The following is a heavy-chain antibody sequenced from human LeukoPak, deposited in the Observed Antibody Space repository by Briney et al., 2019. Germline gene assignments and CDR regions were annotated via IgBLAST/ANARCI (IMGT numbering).Heavy chain of an antibody. Sequence: PGGSLRLSCAASGFTFSSYGMHWVRQAPGKGLEWVAVISYDGSNKYYAGSVKGRFTISRDNSKNTLYLQMNSLRAEDTAVYYCAKMFGQGYCSGGSCSDYWGQGTLVTVSS. J-gene: IGHJ4*02. D-gene: IGHD2-15*01. CDR2: ISYDGSNK. V-gene: IGHV3-30*18. CDR3: AKMFGQGYCSGGSCSDY. CDR1: GFTFSSYG.